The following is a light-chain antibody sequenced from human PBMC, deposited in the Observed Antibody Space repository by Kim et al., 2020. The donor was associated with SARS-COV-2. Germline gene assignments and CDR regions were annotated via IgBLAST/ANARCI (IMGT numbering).Light chain of an antibody. CDR3: NSRDSSGNHV. V-gene: IGLV3-19*01. J-gene: IGLJ1*01. CDR1: SLRSYY. Sequence: VALGQTVRITCQGDSLRSYYASWYQQKPGQATVLVIYGKNNRPSGIPVRFSGSSSGNTASLTITGAQAEDEADYYCNSRDSSGNHVFGTGTKVTVL. CDR2: GKN.